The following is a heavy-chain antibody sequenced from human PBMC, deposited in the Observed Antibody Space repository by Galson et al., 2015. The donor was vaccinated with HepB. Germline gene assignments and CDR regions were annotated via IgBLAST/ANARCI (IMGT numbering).Heavy chain of an antibody. CDR3: AILVMGGAFDA. D-gene: IGHD6-6*01. CDR1: GHTLTDFS. Sequence: SVKVSCKVSGHTLTDFSLHWVRQPPAEGLEWLGGFDPEDGETVFAQRFQGRVTMTEDTSTDTAYLELSRLRSQDTAVYYCAILVMGGAFDAWGQGTPVTVSS. J-gene: IGHJ5*02. CDR2: FDPEDGET. V-gene: IGHV1-24*01.